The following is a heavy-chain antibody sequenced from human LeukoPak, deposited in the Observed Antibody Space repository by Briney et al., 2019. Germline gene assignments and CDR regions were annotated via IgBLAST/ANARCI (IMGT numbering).Heavy chain of an antibody. Sequence: VASVKVSCKASGGTFSSYAISWVRQAPGQGLEWMGGIIPIFGTANYAQKFQGRVTITADESTSSAYMELSSLRSEDTAVYYCARAKGHHYDYWGQGTLVTVSS. J-gene: IGHJ4*02. V-gene: IGHV1-69*13. CDR3: ARAKGHHYDY. CDR2: IIPIFGTA. CDR1: GGTFSSYA.